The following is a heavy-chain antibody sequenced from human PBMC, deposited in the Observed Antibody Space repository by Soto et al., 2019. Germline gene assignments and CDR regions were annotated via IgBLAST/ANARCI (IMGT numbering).Heavy chain of an antibody. V-gene: IGHV3-49*03. CDR2: IRSKAYGGTT. Sequence: GGSLRLSCTASGFTFGDYAMSWFRQAPGKGLEWVGFIRSKAYGGTTEYAASVKGRFTISRDDSKSIAYLQMNSLKTEDTAVYYCTRDPPRYYYYYMDVWGKGTTVTVSS. CDR1: GFTFGDYA. J-gene: IGHJ6*03. CDR3: TRDPPRYYYYYMDV.